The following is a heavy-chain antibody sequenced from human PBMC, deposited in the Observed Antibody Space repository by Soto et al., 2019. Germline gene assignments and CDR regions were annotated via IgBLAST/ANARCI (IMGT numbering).Heavy chain of an antibody. CDR1: GYTFSNHD. D-gene: IGHD1-1*01. J-gene: IGHJ4*02. CDR3: VKDDVSGIPFTDY. Sequence: EVQLLESGGGLVQPGGSLRLSCAAYGYTFSNHDMTWVRQAPGKGLEWVSTIGDSGARTYYVDSVRRRFTISRDNSRNTLYLQMNDLRAEDTADYYCVKDDVSGIPFTDYWGRGTLVTVSS. CDR2: IGDSGART. V-gene: IGHV3-23*01.